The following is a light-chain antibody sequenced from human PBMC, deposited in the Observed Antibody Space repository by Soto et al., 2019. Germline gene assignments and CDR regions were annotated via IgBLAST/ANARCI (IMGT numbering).Light chain of an antibody. CDR3: QQYVASPPSWT. CDR1: QSVSSGY. V-gene: IGKV3-20*01. CDR2: RAF. J-gene: IGKJ1*01. Sequence: EIVLTQSPGTLSLSPGERATLSCRSSQSVSSGYLAWYQQKPGQAPRLLIFRAFNRATGIPDRFSGSGSGTDFHLTISRLEPEDFAVYYCQQYVASPPSWTFGQGTKVEIK.